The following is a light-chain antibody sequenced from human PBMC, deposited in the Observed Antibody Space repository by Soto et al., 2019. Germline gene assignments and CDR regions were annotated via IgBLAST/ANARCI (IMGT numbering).Light chain of an antibody. V-gene: IGKV1-39*01. CDR1: QSIRSY. Sequence: DIPLTQSPSSLSGSVGDKVTIICRASQSIRSYLNWVQQKPGKAPKLLIYDASSLQTGVPSRFSGSGSGTDFSLTISSLQPEDFATYYCQQSYSTPPWTFGQGTKVEIK. J-gene: IGKJ1*01. CDR2: DAS. CDR3: QQSYSTPPWT.